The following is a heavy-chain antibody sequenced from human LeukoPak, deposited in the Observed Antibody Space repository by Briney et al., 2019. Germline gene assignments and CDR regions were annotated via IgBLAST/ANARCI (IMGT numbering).Heavy chain of an antibody. J-gene: IGHJ3*02. CDR1: GFTFSSYA. Sequence: QAGGSLRLSCSASGFTFSSYAMHWVRQAPGKGLEYVSAISSNGGSTYYADSVKGRFTISRDNSKNTLYLQMSSLRAEDTAVYYCARERGYVLDIWGQGTMVTVSS. CDR3: ARERGYVLDI. CDR2: ISSNGGST. V-gene: IGHV3-64D*06. D-gene: IGHD3-16*01.